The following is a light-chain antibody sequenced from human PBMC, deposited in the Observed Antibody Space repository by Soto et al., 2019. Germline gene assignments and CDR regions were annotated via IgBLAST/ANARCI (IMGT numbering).Light chain of an antibody. CDR1: QSVLYSSNNKNY. CDR3: QQYYSTPWT. Sequence: DIVMTQSPDSLAVSLGERATINCKSSQSVLYSSNNKNYLAWYQQKPGQPPKLLIYWASTRESGVPDRFSGSASGTDFTLTISSLQAEDVAVSYCQQYYSTPWTFGQRTKVDIK. CDR2: WAS. V-gene: IGKV4-1*01. J-gene: IGKJ1*01.